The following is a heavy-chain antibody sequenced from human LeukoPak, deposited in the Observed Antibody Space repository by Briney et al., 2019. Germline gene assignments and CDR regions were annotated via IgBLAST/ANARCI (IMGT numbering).Heavy chain of an antibody. J-gene: IGHJ5*02. CDR1: GVSFTAYY. D-gene: IGHD2/OR15-2a*01. V-gene: IGHV4-34*01. CDR3: ARANRRRSRNFFDP. CDR2: ISHSGTT. Sequence: SQTLSLTCAVYGVSFTAYYWNRIRQPPRKGLDWSGEISHSGTTNSNPSLKSRVTISVDTSKNQFSLKLSSVTAADTAVYYCARANRRRSRNFFDPWGQGTLVTVSS.